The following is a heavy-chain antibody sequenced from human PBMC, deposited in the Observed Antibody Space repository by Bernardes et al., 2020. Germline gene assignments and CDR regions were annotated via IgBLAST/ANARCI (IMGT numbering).Heavy chain of an antibody. J-gene: IGHJ5*02. CDR3: ARLRIAAAGTGWFDP. Sequence: SLIRSCAASGFTFSSYWMSWVRQAPGKGLEWVAKIQEDGSETYYVDSVKGRFTLSRDNTKKSLYLQMNSLRAEDTAVYYCARLRIAAAGTGWFDPWGQGTLVTVSS. D-gene: IGHD6-13*01. CDR2: IQEDGSET. V-gene: IGHV3-7*01. CDR1: GFTFSSYW.